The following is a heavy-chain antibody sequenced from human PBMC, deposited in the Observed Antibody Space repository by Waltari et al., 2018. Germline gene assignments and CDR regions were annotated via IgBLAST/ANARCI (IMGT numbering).Heavy chain of an antibody. CDR3: AREAAAGTDY. CDR2: IKQDGSEK. D-gene: IGHD6-13*01. J-gene: IGHJ4*02. V-gene: IGHV3-7*01. Sequence: EVQLVESGGNLVQPGGSLSLSCAVSGFTFSSYWMSWVRQAPGKGLEWVANIKQDGSEKYYVDSVKGRFTISRDNAKNSLYLQMNSLRAEDTAVYYCAREAAAGTDYWGQGTLVTVSS. CDR1: GFTFSSYW.